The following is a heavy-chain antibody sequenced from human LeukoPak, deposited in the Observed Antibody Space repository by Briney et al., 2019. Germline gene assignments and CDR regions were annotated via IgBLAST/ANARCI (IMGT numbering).Heavy chain of an antibody. V-gene: IGHV3-30*03. CDR3: AREADEVQPSGFNWFDP. D-gene: IGHD3-9*01. CDR1: GFTFSSYG. Sequence: GGSLRLSCAASGFTFSSYGMGWVRQAPGKGLEWVADISYEGSNKYYADSVKGRFTISRDNSKNTLYLQMNSLRAEDTAVYYCAREADEVQPSGFNWFDPWGQGTLVTVSS. CDR2: ISYEGSNK. J-gene: IGHJ5*02.